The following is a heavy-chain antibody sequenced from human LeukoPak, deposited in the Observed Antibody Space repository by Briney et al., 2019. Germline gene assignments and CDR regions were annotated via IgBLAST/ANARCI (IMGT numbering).Heavy chain of an antibody. J-gene: IGHJ4*02. CDR2: ISYDGSNK. V-gene: IGHV3-30*04. CDR1: GFTFSSYA. D-gene: IGHD6-6*01. Sequence: GGSLRLSCAASGFTFSSYAMHWVRQAPGKGQEWVAVISYDGSNKYYADSVKGRFTISRDNSKNTLYLQMNSLRAEDTAVYYCARDRQQLVLGYFDYWGQGTLVTVSS. CDR3: ARDRQQLVLGYFDY.